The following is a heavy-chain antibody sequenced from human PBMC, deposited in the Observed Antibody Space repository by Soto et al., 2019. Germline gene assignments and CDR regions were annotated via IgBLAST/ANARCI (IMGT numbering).Heavy chain of an antibody. CDR2: IDPSDSYT. CDR1: GYTFTTYW. CDR3: ACARQDYGDRACEY. Sequence: GESLKISCQGSGYTFTTYWITWVRQMPGRGLEWMGRIDPSDSYTNYSPSFQGHVTISADKSTKTAYPEWRSLKASVSARYYCACARQDYGDRACEYWGQGTLVTVSS. J-gene: IGHJ4*02. D-gene: IGHD2-21*02. V-gene: IGHV5-10-1*01.